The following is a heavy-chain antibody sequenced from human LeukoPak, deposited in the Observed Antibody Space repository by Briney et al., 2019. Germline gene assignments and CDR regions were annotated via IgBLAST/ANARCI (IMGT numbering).Heavy chain of an antibody. V-gene: IGHV3-21*04. D-gene: IGHD6-19*01. J-gene: IGHJ6*02. CDR3: AKDLSVAGQGYYYYYYGMDV. CDR2: ISSSSSYI. CDR1: GFTFSRNW. Sequence: GGSLRLSCGVSGFTFSRNWMTWVRQAPGKGLEWVSSISSSSSYIYYADSVKGRFTISRDNSKNTLYLQMNSLRAEDTAVYYCAKDLSVAGQGYYYYYYGMDVWGQGTTVTVSS.